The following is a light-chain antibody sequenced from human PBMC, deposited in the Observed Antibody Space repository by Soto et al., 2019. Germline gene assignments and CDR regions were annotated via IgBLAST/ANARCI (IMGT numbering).Light chain of an antibody. Sequence: QSALTQPASVSGSPGQSITISCTGSISDVATYNLVSWYQQHPGKAPKFIIYEVTKRPSGVSNRFSGSKSGDTASLTISGLQAEDEADYYCCSYAGSSTYVFGTGTKVTVL. V-gene: IGLV2-23*02. CDR2: EVT. CDR3: CSYAGSSTYV. J-gene: IGLJ1*01. CDR1: ISDVATYNL.